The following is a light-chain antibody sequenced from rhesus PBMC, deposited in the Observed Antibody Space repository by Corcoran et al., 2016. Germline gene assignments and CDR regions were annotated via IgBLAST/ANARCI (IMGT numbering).Light chain of an antibody. CDR2: YAS. Sequence: ETVMMQSPATLSLSPGERATLSCRASQSVGSTLAWYQQKPGQAPRLLIYYASSRATGIPARFSGSGSGTEFTLTISSLEPEDVGVYYCQKYNDWPPTFGPGTKLDIK. CDR3: QKYNDWPPT. J-gene: IGKJ3*01. CDR1: QSVGST. V-gene: IGKV3-35*02.